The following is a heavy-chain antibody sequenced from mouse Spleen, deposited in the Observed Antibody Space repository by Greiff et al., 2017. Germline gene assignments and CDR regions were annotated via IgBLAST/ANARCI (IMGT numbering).Heavy chain of an antibody. J-gene: IGHJ2*01. CDR2: ISSGGGNT. V-gene: IGHV5-9*04. CDR1: GFTFSSYA. CDR3: ARGENYFDY. Sequence: EVKLVESGGGLVKLGGSLKLSCAASGFTFSSYAMSWVRQTQEKRLEWVATISSGGGNTYYPDSVKGRFTISRDNAKNTLYLQMSSLKSEDTAMYYCARGENYFDYWGQGTTLTVSS.